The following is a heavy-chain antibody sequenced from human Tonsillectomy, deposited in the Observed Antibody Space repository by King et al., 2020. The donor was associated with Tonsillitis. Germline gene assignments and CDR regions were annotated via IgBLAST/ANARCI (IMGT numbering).Heavy chain of an antibody. CDR1: GFTFSSYS. J-gene: IGHJ4*02. CDR2: ISSSSSYI. D-gene: IGHD6-19*01. Sequence: VQLVESGGGLVKPGGSLRLSCAASGFTFSSYSMNWVRQAPGKGLEWVSSISSSSSYIYYADSVKGRFTISRDNAKNSLHLQMNSLRAEATAVYYCARVPTALQSLPGYFDYWGQGTLVTVSS. CDR3: ARVPTALQSLPGYFDY. V-gene: IGHV3-21*01.